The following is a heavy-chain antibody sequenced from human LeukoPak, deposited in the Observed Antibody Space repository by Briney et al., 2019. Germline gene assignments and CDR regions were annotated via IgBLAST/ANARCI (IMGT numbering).Heavy chain of an antibody. J-gene: IGHJ3*02. CDR1: GFTFSSNA. CDR3: AKDIPRGTLFDAFDI. CDR2: ISDSGATP. V-gene: IGHV3-23*01. Sequence: GGSLKLSCAASGFTFSSNAMSWVRQAPGKGLEWVSGISDSGATPYYTDSVKGRFTISRDNSKNTLYLQMSSLRAEDTAVYYCAKDIPRGTLFDAFDIWGQGTMVTVSS.